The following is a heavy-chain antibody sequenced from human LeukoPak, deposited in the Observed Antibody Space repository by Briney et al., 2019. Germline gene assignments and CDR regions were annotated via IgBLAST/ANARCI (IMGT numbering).Heavy chain of an antibody. J-gene: IGHJ5*02. V-gene: IGHV4-30-4*08. CDR3: AREGYDRGFDP. CDR1: GGSISSGDYY. CDR2: IYYSGST. Sequence: SETQSLTCTVSGGSISSGDYYWSWIRQPPGKGLEWIGYIYYSGSTYYNPSLKSRVTISVDTSKNQFSLKLSSVTAADTAVYYCAREGYDRGFDPWGQGTLVTVSS. D-gene: IGHD1-14*01.